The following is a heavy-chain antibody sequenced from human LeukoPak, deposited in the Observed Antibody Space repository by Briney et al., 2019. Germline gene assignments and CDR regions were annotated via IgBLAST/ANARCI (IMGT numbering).Heavy chain of an antibody. Sequence: PGGSQSHCCAPSGFTFSSYRMNRVRQAPGKGLEWVSSISSSSSYIYYADSVKGRFTISRDNAKNSLYLQMNSLRAEDTAVYYCAREKSTVTTQAFDIWGQGTMVTVSS. J-gene: IGHJ3*02. CDR1: GFTFSSYR. D-gene: IGHD4-11*01. CDR2: ISSSSSYI. CDR3: AREKSTVTTQAFDI. V-gene: IGHV3-21*01.